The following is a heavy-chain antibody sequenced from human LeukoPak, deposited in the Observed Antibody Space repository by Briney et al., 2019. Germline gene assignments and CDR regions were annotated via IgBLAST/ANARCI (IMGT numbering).Heavy chain of an antibody. V-gene: IGHV4-34*01. Sequence: SETLSLTCAVYGGSFSGYYWSWIRQPPGKGLEWIGEINHSGSTNYNPSLKSRVTISVDTSKNQFSLKLSSVTATDTAVYYCASAGGSTSCPDYWGQGTLVTVSS. CDR1: GGSFSGYY. CDR3: ASAGGSTSCPDY. CDR2: INHSGST. J-gene: IGHJ4*02. D-gene: IGHD2-2*01.